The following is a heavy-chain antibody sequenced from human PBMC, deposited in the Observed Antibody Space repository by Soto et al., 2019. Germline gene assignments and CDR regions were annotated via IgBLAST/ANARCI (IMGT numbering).Heavy chain of an antibody. CDR1: GGSISSGGYS. CDR2: IDHSGSN. D-gene: IGHD6-19*01. CDR3: ARAGGLGAVAADY. J-gene: IGHJ4*02. Sequence: QLQLQESGSGLVKPSQTLSLTCAVSGGSISSGGYSWGWLRQPPGKGLEWIGYIDHSGSNYYNTYLKKRVTISVDRSKNQISLKLSSVTAADTAVYYCARAGGLGAVAADYWGQGTLVTVSS. V-gene: IGHV4-30-2*01.